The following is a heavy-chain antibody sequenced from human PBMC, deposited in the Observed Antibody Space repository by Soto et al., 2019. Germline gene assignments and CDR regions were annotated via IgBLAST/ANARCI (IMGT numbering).Heavy chain of an antibody. Sequence: QVQLQQWGAGPLRPLETLSLTCGVSGGYFSGFSWAWIRQPPGKGLEWIGVINDRGSIHYNPSLKSRVTISIDTSKNHYSLNLRSVTAADTAVYYCARESDDIWTGPPWGWYWDLGGLGTLVPVSS. CDR3: ARESDDIWTGPPWGWYWDL. J-gene: IGHJ2*01. CDR2: INDRGSI. D-gene: IGHD3-9*01. V-gene: IGHV4-34*01. CDR1: GGYFSGFS.